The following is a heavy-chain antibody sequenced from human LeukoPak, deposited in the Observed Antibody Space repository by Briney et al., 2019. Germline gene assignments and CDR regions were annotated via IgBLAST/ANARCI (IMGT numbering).Heavy chain of an antibody. D-gene: IGHD6-19*01. J-gene: IGHJ4*02. V-gene: IGHV3-48*01. Sequence: GGSLRLPCAASGFTFSNYTMNWVRQAPGKGLEWVSYISSSGGTRYYADSVKGRFTISRGNAKNSLYLQMNSLRAEDTAVYYCARKSYSSGWYVFDYWGQGTLVTVSS. CDR1: GFTFSNYT. CDR3: ARKSYSSGWYVFDY. CDR2: ISSSGGTR.